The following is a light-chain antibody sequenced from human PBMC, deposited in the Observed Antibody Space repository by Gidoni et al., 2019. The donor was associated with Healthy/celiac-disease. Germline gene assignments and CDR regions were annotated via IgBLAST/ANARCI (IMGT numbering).Light chain of an antibody. CDR1: QSISSY. J-gene: IGKJ2*01. Sequence: DIQMTKSPSSLSASVGDSVTITCRASQSISSYLNLYQQQPGKAPKLLIYAASSLQSGVPSRFSGSGSGTDFTLTISSLQPEDFATYYCQQSYSTPYTFGQGTKLEIK. CDR2: AAS. V-gene: IGKV1-39*01. CDR3: QQSYSTPYT.